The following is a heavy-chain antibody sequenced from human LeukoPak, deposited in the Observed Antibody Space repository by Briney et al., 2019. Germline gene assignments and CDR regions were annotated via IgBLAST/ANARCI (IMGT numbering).Heavy chain of an antibody. D-gene: IGHD1-26*01. CDR1: GFTFDDYA. V-gene: IGHV3-9*01. CDR2: ISWNSGSI. Sequence: SGGSLRLSCAASGFTFDDYAMHWVRQAPGKGPEWVSGISWNSGSIGYADSVKGRFTISRDNAKNSLYLQMNSLRAEDTALYYCAKGGKWDVTPFDYWGQGTLVTVSS. J-gene: IGHJ4*02. CDR3: AKGGKWDVTPFDY.